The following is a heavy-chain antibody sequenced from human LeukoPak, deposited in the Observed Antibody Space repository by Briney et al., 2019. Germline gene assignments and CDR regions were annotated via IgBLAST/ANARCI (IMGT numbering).Heavy chain of an antibody. V-gene: IGHV2-5*08. Sequence: TLSLTCSVSGVSSSSSYWSWIRQPPGKALKGLALIYWDDDKRYSPSLKSRLTITKDTSKNQVVLTMTNMDPVDTATYYCAHRFFRYDSSGISDYWGQGTLVTVSS. CDR1: GVSSSSSY. CDR3: AHRFFRYDSSGISDY. D-gene: IGHD3-22*01. J-gene: IGHJ4*02. CDR2: IYWDDDK.